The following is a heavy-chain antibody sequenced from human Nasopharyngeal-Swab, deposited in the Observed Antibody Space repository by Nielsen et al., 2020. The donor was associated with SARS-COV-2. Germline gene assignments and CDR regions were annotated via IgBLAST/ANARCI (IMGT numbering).Heavy chain of an antibody. CDR3: ARGGVGSYHRLVDDY. Sequence: GESLKISCAASGFTFSSYGMHWVRQAPGKGLEWVAVIWYDGSNKYYADSVKGRFTISRDNSKNTLYLQMNSLRAEDTAVYYWARGGVGSYHRLVDDYWGQGTLVTVSS. V-gene: IGHV3-33*01. CDR1: GFTFSSYG. CDR2: IWYDGSNK. D-gene: IGHD1-26*01. J-gene: IGHJ4*02.